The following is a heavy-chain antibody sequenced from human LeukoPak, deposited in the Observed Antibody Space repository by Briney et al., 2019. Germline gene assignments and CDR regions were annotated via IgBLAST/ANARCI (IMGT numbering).Heavy chain of an antibody. J-gene: IGHJ4*02. Sequence: GGSLRLSCAASGFTFSSYAMSWVRQAPGKGLEWVSAISGSGGSTYYADSVKGRFTISRDNSKNTLYLQMNSLRAEDTAVYYCAKVGDRSKPRYSYYFDYWGQGTLVTVSS. CDR3: AKVGDRSKPRYSYYFDY. CDR1: GFTFSSYA. V-gene: IGHV3-23*01. CDR2: ISGSGGST. D-gene: IGHD1-26*01.